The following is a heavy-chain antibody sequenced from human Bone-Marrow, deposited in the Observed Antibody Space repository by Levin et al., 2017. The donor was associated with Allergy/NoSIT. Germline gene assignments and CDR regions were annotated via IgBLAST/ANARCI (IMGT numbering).Heavy chain of an antibody. D-gene: IGHD4-23*01. Sequence: RTGGSLRLSCAASGFTFSNHWMTWVRQAPGKDLEWVADIKYDGSVKYYVDSVTGRFTISRDNAKKSLYLQMNGLRAEDTGVYYCARCAIYGGNTNNYYGMDVWGQGTTVTVSS. CDR2: IKYDGSVK. V-gene: IGHV3-7*01. CDR1: GFTFSNHW. J-gene: IGHJ6*02. CDR3: ARCAIYGGNTNNYYGMDV.